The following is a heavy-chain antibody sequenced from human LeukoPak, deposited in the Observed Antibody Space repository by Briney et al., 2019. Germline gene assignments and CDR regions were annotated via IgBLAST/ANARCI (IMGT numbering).Heavy chain of an antibody. Sequence: ASVKVSCKASGYTFTSYDINWVRQAPGQGLEWMGWISAYNGNTNYAQKLQGRVTMTTDTSTSTAYMELRSLRSDDTAVYYCARDGVVLRYFDYYYYGMDVWGQGTTVTVSS. CDR3: ARDGVVLRYFDYYYYGMDV. J-gene: IGHJ6*02. CDR2: ISAYNGNT. D-gene: IGHD3-9*01. V-gene: IGHV1-18*01. CDR1: GYTFTSYD.